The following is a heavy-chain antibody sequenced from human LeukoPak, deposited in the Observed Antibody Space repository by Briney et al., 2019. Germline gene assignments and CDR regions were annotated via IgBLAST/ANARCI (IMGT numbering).Heavy chain of an antibody. V-gene: IGHV4-4*07. CDR2: IYSSGST. D-gene: IGHD3-10*01. CDR3: ARDPSSFGGRFDP. Sequence: SETLSLTCAVYGGSFSSYYWNWIRQPAGKGLEWTGRIYSSGSTNYNPSLKSRVTMSVDTSKNQFSLKLSSVTAADTAVYYCARDPSSFGGRFDPWGQGTLVAVSS. CDR1: GGSFSSYY. J-gene: IGHJ5*02.